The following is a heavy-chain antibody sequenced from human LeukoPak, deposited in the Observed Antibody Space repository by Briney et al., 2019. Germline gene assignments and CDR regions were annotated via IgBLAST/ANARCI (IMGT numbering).Heavy chain of an antibody. CDR2: INPSSGGT. CDR3: ARPIRGSYVEDVFDI. V-gene: IGHV1-2*02. Sequence: GSVKVSCKASGYTFTTYGISWVRQAPGQGLEWMGWINPSSGGTKNAQKFQGRVTMTRDTSISTGYMELSRLRSDDTAVYYCARPIRGSYVEDVFDIWGQGTMVTVSA. J-gene: IGHJ3*02. CDR1: GYTFTTYG. D-gene: IGHD1-26*01.